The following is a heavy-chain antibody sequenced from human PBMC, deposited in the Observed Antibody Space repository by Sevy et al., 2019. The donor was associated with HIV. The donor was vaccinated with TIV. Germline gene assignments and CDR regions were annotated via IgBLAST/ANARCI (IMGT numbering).Heavy chain of an antibody. J-gene: IGHJ5*01. CDR1: GFTFRSFS. D-gene: IGHD1-1*01. CDR2: IWYDGRTE. CDR3: ARDAARVIGPTAGFDS. V-gene: IGHV3-33*01. Sequence: GGSLRLSCVASGFTFRSFSMHWVRQAPGKGLEWVAAIWYDGRTERYADSVQCRFTISRDNSKKTLYLQMNSLRDEDTAIYYCARDAARVIGPTAGFDSWGQGTLVTVSS.